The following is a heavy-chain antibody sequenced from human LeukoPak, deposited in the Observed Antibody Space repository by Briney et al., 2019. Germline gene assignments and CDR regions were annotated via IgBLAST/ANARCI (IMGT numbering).Heavy chain of an antibody. CDR2: ISRGGDRT. J-gene: IGHJ4*02. CDR3: AKYGPDSYGYRDY. CDR1: GFMFHCVG. V-gene: IGHV3-23*01. D-gene: IGHD5-18*01. Sequence: GETLTLSCVVSGFMFHCVGMNWVRQAPGKGLEWVSRISRGGDRTYYADSDKARFTISRDNSKNTLYLQMNSLRAEDTALYYFAKYGPDSYGYRDYWGQGTLITVSS.